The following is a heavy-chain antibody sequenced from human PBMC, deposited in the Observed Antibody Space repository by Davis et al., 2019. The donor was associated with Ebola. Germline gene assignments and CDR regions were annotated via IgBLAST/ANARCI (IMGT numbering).Heavy chain of an antibody. CDR3: AREDYAGWFDP. Sequence: ASVKVSCKASGYTFTSYGISWVRQAPGQGLEWMGWINAGNGNTKYSQKLQGRVTMTTDTSTSTAYMELRSLRSDDTAVYYCAREDYAGWFDPWGQGTLVTVSS. CDR2: INAGNGNT. CDR1: GYTFTSYG. J-gene: IGHJ5*02. D-gene: IGHD4-23*01. V-gene: IGHV1-18*01.